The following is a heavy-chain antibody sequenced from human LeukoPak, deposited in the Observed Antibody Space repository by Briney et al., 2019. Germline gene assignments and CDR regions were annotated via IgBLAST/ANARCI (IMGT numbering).Heavy chain of an antibody. V-gene: IGHV4-59*08. J-gene: IGHJ4*02. CDR2: IYYSGST. Sequence: SETLSLTCTVSGGSISSYYWSWIRQPPGKGLEWIGYIYYSGSTNYNPSLKSRVTISVDTSKNQFSLKLSSVTAADTAVYYCARLSPGRLSTVVDYWGQGTLVTVSS. D-gene: IGHD4-23*01. CDR3: ARLSPGRLSTVVDY. CDR1: GGSISSYY.